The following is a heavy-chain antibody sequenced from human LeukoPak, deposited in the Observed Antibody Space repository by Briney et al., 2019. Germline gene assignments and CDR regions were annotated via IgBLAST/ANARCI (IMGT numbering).Heavy chain of an antibody. CDR3: ASYCSSTSCLRRAFDI. CDR2: IYYSGST. J-gene: IGHJ3*02. V-gene: IGHV4-59*04. CDR1: GGSISGYY. D-gene: IGHD2-2*01. Sequence: SETLSLTCTVSGGSISGYYWSWIRQPPGKGLEWIGYIYYSGSTYYNPSLKSRVTISVDTSKNQFSLKLSSVTAADTAVYYCASYCSSTSCLRRAFDIWGQGTMVTVSS.